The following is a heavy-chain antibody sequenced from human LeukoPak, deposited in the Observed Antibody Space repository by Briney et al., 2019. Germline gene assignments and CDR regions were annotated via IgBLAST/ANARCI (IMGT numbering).Heavy chain of an antibody. D-gene: IGHD4-17*01. V-gene: IGHV5-51*01. J-gene: IGHJ5*02. CDR2: IYPGDSDT. CDR1: GSSFTSYW. CDR3: ARGIPTVTTRRTNWFDP. Sequence: GESLQISCQGSGSSFTSYWIGWVRQMPGKGLEWMGIIYPGDSDTRYSPSFQGQVIISADKSIRTAYLQWSSLKASDTAMYYCARGIPTVTTRRTNWFDPWGQGTLVTVSS.